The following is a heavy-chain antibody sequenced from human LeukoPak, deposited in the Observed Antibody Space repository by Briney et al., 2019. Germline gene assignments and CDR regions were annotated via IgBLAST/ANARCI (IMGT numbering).Heavy chain of an antibody. CDR2: ISSDGGST. J-gene: IGHJ4*02. CDR1: GFSVNINH. CDR3: ARRYCSSTSCSPFDY. D-gene: IGHD2-2*01. V-gene: IGHV3-64*02. Sequence: GGSLRLSCAASGFSVNINHMIWVRQAPGKGLQYVSAISSDGGSTYYADSVKGRFTISRDNSKNTLYLQMGSLRVEDMAVYYCARRYCSSTSCSPFDYWGQGTLVTVSS.